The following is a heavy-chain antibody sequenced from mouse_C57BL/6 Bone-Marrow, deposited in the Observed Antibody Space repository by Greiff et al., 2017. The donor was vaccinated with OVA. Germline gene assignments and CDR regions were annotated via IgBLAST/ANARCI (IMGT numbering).Heavy chain of an antibody. D-gene: IGHD1-1*01. J-gene: IGHJ1*03. CDR3: ASTVVATDWYFDV. CDR2: IHPNSGST. Sequence: QVQLQQPGAELVKPGASVKLSCKASGYTFTSYWMHWVKQRPGQGLEWIGMIHPNSGSTNYNEKFKSKATLTVDKSSSTAYMQLSSLTSEDSAVDYCASTVVATDWYFDVWGTGTTVTVSA. V-gene: IGHV1-64*01. CDR1: GYTFTSYW.